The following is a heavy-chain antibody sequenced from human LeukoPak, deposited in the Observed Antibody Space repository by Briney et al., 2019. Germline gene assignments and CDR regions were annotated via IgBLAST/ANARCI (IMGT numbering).Heavy chain of an antibody. CDR3: VKDATRIRIFGDAFDI. CDR2: THWNSGRL. CDR1: GFTFEDYA. D-gene: IGHD3-3*01. J-gene: IGHJ3*02. V-gene: IGHV3-9*01. Sequence: GGSLRLSCAASGFTFEDYAMHWVRQAPGKGLEWVSGTHWNSGRLAYADSVKGRFTISRDNAKNPLYLQMDSLRPEDTALYYCVKDATRIRIFGDAFDIWGQGTMVTVSS.